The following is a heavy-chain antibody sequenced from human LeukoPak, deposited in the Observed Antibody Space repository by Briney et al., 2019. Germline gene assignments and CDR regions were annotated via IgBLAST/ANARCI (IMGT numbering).Heavy chain of an antibody. CDR3: VTMIVVAPGGAFDI. V-gene: IGHV3-9*01. Sequence: PGGSLRLSCAASGFTFDDYAMHWVRQAPGKGLEWVSGISWNSGSIGYADSVKGQFTISRDNAKNSLYLQMNSLRAEDTALYYCVTMIVVAPGGAFDIWGQGTMVTVSS. J-gene: IGHJ3*02. D-gene: IGHD3-22*01. CDR2: ISWNSGSI. CDR1: GFTFDDYA.